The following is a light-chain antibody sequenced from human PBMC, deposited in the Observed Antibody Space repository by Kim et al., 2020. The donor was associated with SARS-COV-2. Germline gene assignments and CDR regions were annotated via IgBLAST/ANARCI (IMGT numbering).Light chain of an antibody. V-gene: IGKV3-15*01. CDR3: QQYNNWRRT. Sequence: PRERIAPPSSGARQSGGTNLAWYQQKPGQAPRLLIFSASTKTTDIPARFSGRGSGTDFTLTITRLQSEDFAVYYCQQYNNWRRTFGQGTKVDIK. J-gene: IGKJ1*01. CDR1: QSGGTN. CDR2: SAS.